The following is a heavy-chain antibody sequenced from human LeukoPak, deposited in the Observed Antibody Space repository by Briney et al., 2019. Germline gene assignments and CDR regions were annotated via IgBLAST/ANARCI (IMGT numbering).Heavy chain of an antibody. CDR2: IRYDGTNK. V-gene: IGHV3-30*02. CDR3: APREVVITAPFHY. J-gene: IGHJ4*02. D-gene: IGHD2-21*01. Sequence: GASLRLSCAAAGFTFSSYGMHWIRQAPGKGLEWVAFIRYDGTNKYYADSVKGRFTISRDNSKNTLYLQMNGLRAEDTAVYYCAPREVVITAPFHYWVQGTLVTVSS. CDR1: GFTFSSYG.